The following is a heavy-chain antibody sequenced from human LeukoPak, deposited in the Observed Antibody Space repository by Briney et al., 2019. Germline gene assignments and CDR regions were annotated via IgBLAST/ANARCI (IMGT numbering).Heavy chain of an antibody. J-gene: IGHJ4*02. CDR1: GYTFTSYD. D-gene: IGHD3-3*01. Sequence: ASVKVSCTASGYTFTSYDINWVRQATGQGLEWMGWMNPNSGNTGYAQKFQGRVTMTRNTSISTAYMELSSLRSEDTAVYYCARVHKTIFGVVIIPFDYWGQGTLVTVSS. V-gene: IGHV1-8*01. CDR2: MNPNSGNT. CDR3: ARVHKTIFGVVIIPFDY.